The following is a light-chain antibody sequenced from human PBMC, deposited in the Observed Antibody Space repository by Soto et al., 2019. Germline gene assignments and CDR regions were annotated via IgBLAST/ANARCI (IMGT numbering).Light chain of an antibody. J-gene: IGLJ1*01. Sequence: QSVLAQPPSVSGSPGQSVTISCIGTSSDVGGYDYVSWYQQHPGKAPKLIISEVTKRPSGVPDRFSGSKSGNTASLTVSGLQAEDEADYYCSSYAGNNNFCVFGTGTKVTVL. CDR3: SSYAGNNNFCV. CDR1: SSDVGGYDY. CDR2: EVT. V-gene: IGLV2-8*01.